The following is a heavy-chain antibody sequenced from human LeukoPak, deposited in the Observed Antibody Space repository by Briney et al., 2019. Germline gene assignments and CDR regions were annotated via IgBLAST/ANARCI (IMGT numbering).Heavy chain of an antibody. Sequence: GGSLRLPCAASGFTFSSYSMNWVRQAPGKGLEWVSSISSSSSYIYYADSVKGRFTISRDNAKNSLYLQMNSLRAEDTAVYYCARDYDYVWGSYRYSFWFDPWGQGTLVTVSS. CDR3: ARDYDYVWGSYRYSFWFDP. D-gene: IGHD3-16*02. J-gene: IGHJ5*02. CDR2: ISSSSSYI. V-gene: IGHV3-21*01. CDR1: GFTFSSYS.